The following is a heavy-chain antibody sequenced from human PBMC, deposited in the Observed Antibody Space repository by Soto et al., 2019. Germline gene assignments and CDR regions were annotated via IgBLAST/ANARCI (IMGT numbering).Heavy chain of an antibody. J-gene: IGHJ6*02. CDR1: GFTFSSYA. Sequence: EVQLLESGGGLVQPGGSPRLSCAASGFTFSSYAMSWVRQAPGKGLEWVSAISGSGGSTYYADSVKGRFTISRDNSKNTLYLQMNSLRAEDTAVYYCANSIRVYYYYGMDVWGQGTTVTVSS. CDR2: ISGSGGST. CDR3: ANSIRVYYYYGMDV. V-gene: IGHV3-23*01.